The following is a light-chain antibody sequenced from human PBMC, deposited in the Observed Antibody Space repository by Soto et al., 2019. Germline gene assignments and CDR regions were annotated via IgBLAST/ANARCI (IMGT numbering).Light chain of an antibody. CDR1: SSHIGSNT. CDR2: SNN. V-gene: IGLV1-44*01. CDR3: AAWDDSLNGRYV. Sequence: QSVLTQPPSASGTPGQRVTISCSGSSSHIGSNTVNWYQQLPGTAPKLLIYSNNQRPSGVPDRFSGSKSGTSASLAISGLQSEDEADYYCAAWDDSLNGRYVFGNGTKLTVL. J-gene: IGLJ1*01.